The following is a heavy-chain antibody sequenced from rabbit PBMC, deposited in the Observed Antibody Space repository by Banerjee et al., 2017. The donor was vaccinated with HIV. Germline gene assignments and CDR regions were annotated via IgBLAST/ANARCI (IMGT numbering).Heavy chain of an antibody. D-gene: IGHD4-1*01. CDR3: ARDLAGVIGWNFNL. CDR2: INTSSGST. CDR1: GFTLSSYW. J-gene: IGHJ4*01. Sequence: QEQLVESGGGLVQPEGSLTLTCKASGFTLSSYWMWWVRQAPGKGLEWIACINTSSGSTVYATWAKGRFTISRTSSTTVSLQMTSLTAADTASYFCARDLAGVIGWNFNLWGQGTLVTVS. V-gene: IGHV1S45*01.